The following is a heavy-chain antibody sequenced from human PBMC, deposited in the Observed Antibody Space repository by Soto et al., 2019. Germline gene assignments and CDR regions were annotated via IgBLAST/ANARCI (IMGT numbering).Heavy chain of an antibody. CDR2: FSDSSSST. CDR3: VKDGPRGTMDV. D-gene: IGHD3-16*01. J-gene: IGHJ6*02. CDR1: GFTVSNYG. V-gene: IGHV3-23*01. Sequence: EVQVLESGGGLVQPGGSLRLSCAATGFTVSNYGMSWVRQAPGKGLEWVLGFSDSSSSTYYADSAKGRFTISRDNSKNRLYLQMNCLGVDGTAGNHCVKDGPRGTMDVWGQGTTVTVSS.